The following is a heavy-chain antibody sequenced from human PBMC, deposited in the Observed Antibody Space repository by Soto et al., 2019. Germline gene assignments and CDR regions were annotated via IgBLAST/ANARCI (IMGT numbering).Heavy chain of an antibody. J-gene: IGHJ6*02. CDR3: ARHPTIPKNYYYYGMDV. V-gene: IGHV5-10-1*03. CDR1: GYSFTSYW. Sequence: EVQLVQSGAEVKKPGESLRISCKGSGYSFTSYWISWVRQMPGKGLEWMGRIDPSDSYTNYSPSFQGHVTISADKSISTAYLQWSSLKASDTAMYYCARHPTIPKNYYYYGMDVWGQGTTVTVSS. CDR2: IDPSDSYT. D-gene: IGHD1-1*01.